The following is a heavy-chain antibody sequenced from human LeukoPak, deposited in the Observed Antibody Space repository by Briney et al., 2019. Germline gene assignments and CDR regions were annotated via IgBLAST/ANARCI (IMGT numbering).Heavy chain of an antibody. CDR1: GFTFTSYS. J-gene: IGHJ4*02. D-gene: IGHD1-26*01. CDR2: ISGGGGST. V-gene: IGHV3-23*01. CDR3: AKGGKWDVTPFDY. Sequence: GGSLRLSCAASGFTFTSYSMNWVRQAPGKGLEWVSTISGGGGSTYYADSVKGRFTISRDNSMNTLYLQVNSLRAEDTAVYYCAKGGKWDVTPFDYWGQGTLVTVSS.